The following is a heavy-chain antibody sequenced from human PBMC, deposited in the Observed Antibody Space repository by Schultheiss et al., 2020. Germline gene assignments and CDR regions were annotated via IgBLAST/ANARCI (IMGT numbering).Heavy chain of an antibody. Sequence: GGSLRLSCAASGFTFSSYSMNWVRQAPGKGLEWVSSISSSSSYIYYADSVKGRFTISRDNAKNSLYLQMNSLRAEDTAVYYCARGSSSEGASPFDYWGQGTLVTVSS. CDR2: ISSSSSYI. V-gene: IGHV3-21*04. CDR1: GFTFSSYS. J-gene: IGHJ4*02. CDR3: ARGSSSEGASPFDY. D-gene: IGHD1-26*01.